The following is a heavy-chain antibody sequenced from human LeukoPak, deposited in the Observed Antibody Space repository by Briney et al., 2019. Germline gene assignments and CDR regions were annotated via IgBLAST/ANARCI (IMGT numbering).Heavy chain of an antibody. J-gene: IGHJ1*01. D-gene: IGHD3-22*01. V-gene: IGHV1-69*13. CDR2: IIPIFGTA. CDR3: ARGPGTRIVVSNEYFHH. CDR1: GGTFSSYA. Sequence: ASVKVSCKASGGTFSSYAISWVRQAPGQGLEWMGGIIPIFGTANYAQKFQGRVTITADESTSTAYMELSSLRSEDTAVYYCARGPGTRIVVSNEYFHHWGQGSLVIVSS.